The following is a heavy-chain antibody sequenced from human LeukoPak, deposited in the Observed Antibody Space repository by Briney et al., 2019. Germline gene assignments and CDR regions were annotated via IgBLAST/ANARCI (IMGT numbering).Heavy chain of an antibody. CDR3: AKSGYNRFDY. V-gene: IGHV3-21*04. CDR1: GFTFSSHN. CDR2: ISTRGYI. D-gene: IGHD5-24*01. Sequence: GGSLRLSCEASGFTFSSHNMNWVRQAPGKGLEWVSSISTRGYIYYADSVKGRFTISRDNTKNSLYLQMNSLRAEDTAVYYCAKSGYNRFDYWGQGTLVTVSS. J-gene: IGHJ4*02.